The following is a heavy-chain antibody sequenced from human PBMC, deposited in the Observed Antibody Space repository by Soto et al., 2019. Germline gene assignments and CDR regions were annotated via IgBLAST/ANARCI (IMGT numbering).Heavy chain of an antibody. CDR3: ARWATPIDY. D-gene: IGHD2-15*01. Sequence: QVQLVQSGAEVKKPGASVKVSCKTSGYTFTNFGLSWVRQAPGQGLEWMGWISAYNGNTNYAQNFQGRVTMTTDKTTSTAYMELRSLRTDDTAVYYCARWATPIDYWGQGTLGTVPS. J-gene: IGHJ4*02. CDR2: ISAYNGNT. V-gene: IGHV1-18*01. CDR1: GYTFTNFG.